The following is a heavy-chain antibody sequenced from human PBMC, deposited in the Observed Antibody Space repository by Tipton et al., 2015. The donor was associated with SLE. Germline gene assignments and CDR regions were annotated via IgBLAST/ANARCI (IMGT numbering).Heavy chain of an antibody. CDR3: AREARDWGSYYFDY. D-gene: IGHD7-27*01. V-gene: IGHV1-69*01. J-gene: IGHJ4*02. CDR2: IIPIFGTA. Sequence: QSGPEVKRPGSSVKVSCKASGGTFSSYAISWVRQAPGQGLEWMGGIIPIFGTANYAQKFQGRVTITADESTSTAYMELRSLRSDDTAVYYCAREARDWGSYYFDYWGQGTLVTVSS. CDR1: GGTFSSYA.